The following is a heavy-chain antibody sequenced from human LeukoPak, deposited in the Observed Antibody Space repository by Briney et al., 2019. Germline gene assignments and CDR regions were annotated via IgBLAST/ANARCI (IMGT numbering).Heavy chain of an antibody. D-gene: IGHD3-3*01. CDR1: GFTVSSNY. J-gene: IGHJ4*02. Sequence: PGGSLRLSCAASGFTVSSNYMSWVRQAPGKGLEWVSVIHSGGSTYYADSVKGRFTISRDNAKNSLYLQMNSLRAEDTAVYYCAREDYDFWSGYRIKSLAYWGQGTLVTVSS. CDR2: IHSGGST. V-gene: IGHV3-53*01. CDR3: AREDYDFWSGYRIKSLAY.